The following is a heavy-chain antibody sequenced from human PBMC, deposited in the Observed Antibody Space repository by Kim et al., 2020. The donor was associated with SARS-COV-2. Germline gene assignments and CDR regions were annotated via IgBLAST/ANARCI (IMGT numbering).Heavy chain of an antibody. D-gene: IGHD4-4*01. CDR3: ARGYRGSSYYYGMDV. CDR1: GFTFSSYD. Sequence: GGSLRLSCAASGFTFSSYDMHWVRQATGKGLEWVSAIGTAGDTYYPDSVKGRFTISRENAKNSFYLQMNSLRAGDTAVYYCARGYRGSSYYYGMDVWGQGTTVTVS. CDR2: IGTAGDT. J-gene: IGHJ6*02. V-gene: IGHV3-13*01.